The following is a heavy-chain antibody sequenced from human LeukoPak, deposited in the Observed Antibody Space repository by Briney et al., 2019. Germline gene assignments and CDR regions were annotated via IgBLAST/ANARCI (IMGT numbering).Heavy chain of an antibody. CDR3: AKDSIVATSHFDY. CDR2: ISGSGGTT. Sequence: PGGSLRLSCAASGFTFSSYAMSWVRQAPGKGLEWVSAISGSGGTTYYADSVKGRFTISRDNSKNTLYLQMNSLRAEDTAVYYCAKDSIVATSHFDYWGRGTLVTVSS. V-gene: IGHV3-23*01. CDR1: GFTFSSYA. D-gene: IGHD5-12*01. J-gene: IGHJ4*02.